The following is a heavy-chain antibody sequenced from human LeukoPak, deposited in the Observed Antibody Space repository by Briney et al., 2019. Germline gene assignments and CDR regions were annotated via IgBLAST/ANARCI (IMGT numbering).Heavy chain of an antibody. J-gene: IGHJ4*02. CDR3: ARGLGYCSSTSCYDG. CDR1: GFTVSSNY. V-gene: IGHV3-21*01. D-gene: IGHD2-2*01. CDR2: ISSSSSYI. Sequence: PGGSLRLSCAASGFTVSSNYMSWVRQAPGKGLEWVSSISSSSSYIYYADSVKGRFTISRDNAKNSLYLQMNSLRAEVTAVYYCARGLGYCSSTSCYDGWGQGTLVTVSS.